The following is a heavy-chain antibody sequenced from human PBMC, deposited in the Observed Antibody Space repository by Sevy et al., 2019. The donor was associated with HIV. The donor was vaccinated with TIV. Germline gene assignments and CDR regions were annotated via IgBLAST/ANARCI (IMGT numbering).Heavy chain of an antibody. J-gene: IGHJ4*02. CDR2: INPNSGAT. D-gene: IGHD3-16*01. Sequence: ASVKVSCKASGYTFTNYYIHWVRQAPGQGLEWMGWINPNSGATNYAQKFQGRVTMTMDTSISTAYMELGRLRSDDTALFYCARDLIEYQMLTFDYWGQGTLVTVSS. V-gene: IGHV1-2*02. CDR3: ARDLIEYQMLTFDY. CDR1: GYTFTNYY.